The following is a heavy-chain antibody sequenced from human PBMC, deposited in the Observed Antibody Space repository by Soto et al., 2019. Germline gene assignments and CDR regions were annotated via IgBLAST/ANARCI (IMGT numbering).Heavy chain of an antibody. Sequence: GSLRLSCAASGFTFSSYGMHWVRQAPGKGLEWVAVISYDGSNKYYADSVKGRFTISRDNAKNSLYLQMNRLRAEDTAVYYCAREDGIVGGTSAFDYWGLGTLVTVS. V-gene: IGHV3-30*03. CDR1: GFTFSSYG. D-gene: IGHD1-26*01. CDR2: ISYDGSNK. CDR3: AREDGIVGGTSAFDY. J-gene: IGHJ4*02.